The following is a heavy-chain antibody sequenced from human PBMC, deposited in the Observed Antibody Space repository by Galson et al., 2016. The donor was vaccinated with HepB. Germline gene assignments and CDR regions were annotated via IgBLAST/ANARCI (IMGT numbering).Heavy chain of an antibody. D-gene: IGHD3-16*01. V-gene: IGHV1-18*04. CDR3: ARVRHKYYFYYMDV. CDR2: TSGCSGTT. J-gene: IGHJ6*03. CDR1: GYSFSSCG. Sequence: SVKVSCKASGYSFSSCGITWVRQAPGQGLEWMGSTSGCSGTTDYAQELQGRVSMTRDTSTSTAYMELRSLTSDDTAVYYCARVRHKYYFYYMDVWGKGTTVTVSS.